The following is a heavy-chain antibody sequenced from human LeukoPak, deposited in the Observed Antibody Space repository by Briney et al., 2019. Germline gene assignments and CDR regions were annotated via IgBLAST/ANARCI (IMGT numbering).Heavy chain of an antibody. CDR2: ISSSSSYI. J-gene: IGHJ4*02. V-gene: IGHV3-21*01. CDR1: GYSFSNYW. D-gene: IGHD3-22*01. Sequence: GESLKISCKGSGYSFSNYWMNWVRQAPGKGLEWVSSISSSSSYIYYADSVKGRFTISRDNAKNSLYLQMNSLRAEDTAVYYCAREGYYDSSGYTDYWGQGTLVTVSS. CDR3: AREGYYDSSGYTDY.